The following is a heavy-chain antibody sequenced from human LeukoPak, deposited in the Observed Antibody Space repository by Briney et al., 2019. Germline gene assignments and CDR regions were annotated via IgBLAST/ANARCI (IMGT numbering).Heavy chain of an antibody. CDR2: IIPILGIA. Sequence: ASVKVSCAASGGTFSSYAISWVRQAPGQGLEWMGRIIPILGIANYAQKFQGRVTITADKSTSTAYMELSSLRSEDTAVYYCARGGLAALWFGESEGEFDYWGQGTLVTVSS. J-gene: IGHJ4*02. D-gene: IGHD3-10*01. CDR1: GGTFSSYA. CDR3: ARGGLAALWFGESEGEFDY. V-gene: IGHV1-69*04.